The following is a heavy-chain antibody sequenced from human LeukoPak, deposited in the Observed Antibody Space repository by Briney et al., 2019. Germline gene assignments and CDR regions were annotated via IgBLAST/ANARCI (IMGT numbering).Heavy chain of an antibody. D-gene: IGHD4-17*01. CDR3: ARGHKAEGYGDLKDFDY. CDR1: GYSFTSYG. CDR2: ISAYNGNT. Sequence: GESLKISCKGSGYSFTSYGISWVRQAPGQGLEWMGWISAYNGNTNYAQKLQGRVTMTTDTSTSTAYMELRSLRSDDTAVYYCARGHKAEGYGDLKDFDYWGQGTLVTVSS. J-gene: IGHJ4*02. V-gene: IGHV1-18*01.